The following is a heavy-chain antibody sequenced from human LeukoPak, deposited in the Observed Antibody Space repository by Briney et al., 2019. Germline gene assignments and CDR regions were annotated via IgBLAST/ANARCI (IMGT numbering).Heavy chain of an antibody. D-gene: IGHD6-13*01. Sequence: SETLSLTCTVSGGSISSSRYYWGWIRQPPGKGLEWIGSFYYSGSTYYNPSLKSRVTISVDTSKNQFSLKLSSVTAADTAVYYCARVGYFPRLFDYWGQGTLVTVSS. CDR1: GGSISSSRYY. CDR3: ARVGYFPRLFDY. CDR2: FYYSGST. V-gene: IGHV4-39*07. J-gene: IGHJ4*02.